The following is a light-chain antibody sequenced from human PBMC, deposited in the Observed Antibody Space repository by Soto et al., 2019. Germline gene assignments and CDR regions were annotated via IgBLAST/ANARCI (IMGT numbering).Light chain of an antibody. Sequence: MAHSPATLSASFGDRVTITFGASESIISWLAWYQEKPGKAPNLLIYDASSLESGVPSRFSGSGSGTEFTLTISSLQPDDFATYYCQQYDTWTWTFGLGTKVDIK. V-gene: IGKV1-5*01. CDR3: QQYDTWTWT. CDR2: DAS. CDR1: ESIISW. J-gene: IGKJ1*01.